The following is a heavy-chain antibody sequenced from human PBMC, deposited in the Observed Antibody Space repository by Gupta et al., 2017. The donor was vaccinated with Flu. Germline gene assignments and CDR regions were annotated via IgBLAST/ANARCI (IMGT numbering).Heavy chain of an antibody. V-gene: IGHV3-33*01. CDR2: IWYDGSDH. Sequence: QVQLVESGGGVVQPGRLLILPCAVSGFTLSIQGMQWVGQAPGKGLEWLAVIWYDGSDHSYADSVSGRFTISRDNSKSTLSLQMNSLRAEDTAVCYCARWTGSGRESRLDVWGQGTTVTVSS. CDR1: GFTLSIQG. D-gene: IGHD3/OR15-3a*01. CDR3: ARWTGSGRESRLDV. J-gene: IGHJ6*02.